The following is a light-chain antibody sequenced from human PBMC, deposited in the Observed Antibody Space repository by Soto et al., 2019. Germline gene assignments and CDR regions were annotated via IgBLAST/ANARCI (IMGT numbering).Light chain of an antibody. CDR3: QHYGRSPIT. CDR2: GAS. CDR1: QSVNSR. J-gene: IGKJ5*01. Sequence: EIVLTQSPGTLSFSPVERSTRSCRASQSVNSRLAWYQHKPGQAPRLLISGASSRATGIPDRFSGSGSATDFTLTISRLEPEDFALYYCQHYGRSPITFGQGTRLEI. V-gene: IGKV3-20*01.